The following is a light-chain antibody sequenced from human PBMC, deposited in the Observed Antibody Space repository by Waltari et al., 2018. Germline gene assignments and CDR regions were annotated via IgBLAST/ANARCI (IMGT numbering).Light chain of an antibody. CDR3: MQVTHWPHT. Sequence: VVMTQSPLSLPGTLGQPASISCRSSQSLVHSDGNTYLEWFQQRPGQSPRRLIYKVSNRDSGVPERCSGSGSGTDFKLKISRVEAEDVGLYYCMQVTHWPHTFGQGTSLEI. J-gene: IGKJ2*01. CDR1: QSLVHSDGNTY. V-gene: IGKV2-30*02. CDR2: KVS.